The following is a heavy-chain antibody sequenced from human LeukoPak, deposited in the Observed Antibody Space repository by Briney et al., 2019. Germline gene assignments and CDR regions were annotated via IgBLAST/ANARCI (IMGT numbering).Heavy chain of an antibody. J-gene: IGHJ2*01. Sequence: SETLSLTCTVSGGSISSYYWSWIRQPPGKGLEWIGYIYYSGSTNYNPSLKSRVTISIDTSKNQFSLKLSSVTAADTAVYYCARDKVNWYFDLWGRGTLVTVSS. CDR1: GGSISSYY. CDR3: ARDKVNWYFDL. CDR2: IYYSGST. V-gene: IGHV4-59*01.